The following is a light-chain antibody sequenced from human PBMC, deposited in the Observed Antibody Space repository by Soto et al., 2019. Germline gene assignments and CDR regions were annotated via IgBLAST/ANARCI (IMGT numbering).Light chain of an antibody. CDR1: ESVSSR. V-gene: IGKV1-5*03. CDR3: QQYNYYRT. Sequence: DIQMTQSPFSLSASVGDRVTITCRASESVSSRWAWYQQKPGKAPKLLISEASSVESGVPSRVSGSGSGTEFTLTISSLQPDDCATYYCQQYNYYRTFGQGTEVEMK. J-gene: IGKJ1*01. CDR2: EAS.